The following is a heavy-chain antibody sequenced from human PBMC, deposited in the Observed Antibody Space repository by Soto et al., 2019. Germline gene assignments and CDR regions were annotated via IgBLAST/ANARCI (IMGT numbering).Heavy chain of an antibody. Sequence: QVQLVQSGAEVKKPGASVKISCKASGYTFTIYAIHWVRQAPGQRLEWMGWINSGSGNTKYSQKFQGRVTITRDTSASTAYMELSSLRSEDTAFYYCARVGTVVISAPDYWGQGTLVTVSS. V-gene: IGHV1-3*01. J-gene: IGHJ4*02. CDR2: INSGSGNT. CDR3: ARVGTVVISAPDY. CDR1: GYTFTIYA. D-gene: IGHD3-22*01.